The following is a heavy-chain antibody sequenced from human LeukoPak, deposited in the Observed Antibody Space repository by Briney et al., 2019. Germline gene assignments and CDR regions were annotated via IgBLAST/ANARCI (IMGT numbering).Heavy chain of an antibody. Sequence: ASVKVSCKASGYTFNTYGITWVRQAPGQGLEWMGWISGYNGKTKYAQKLQDRVTMTTDTSTTTAYMELRSLRSDDTAVYYCAKRRGLELTYYYHMDVWGKGTTVTVSS. CDR1: GYTFNTYG. CDR3: AKRRGLELTYYYHMDV. D-gene: IGHD1-7*01. J-gene: IGHJ6*03. V-gene: IGHV1-18*01. CDR2: ISGYNGKT.